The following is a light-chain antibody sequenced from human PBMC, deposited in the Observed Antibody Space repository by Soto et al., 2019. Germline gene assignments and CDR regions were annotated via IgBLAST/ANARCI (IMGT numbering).Light chain of an antibody. CDR2: GVT. J-gene: IGLJ2*01. Sequence: QSALTQPASVSGSPGQSITISCTGTSSDVGGYNYVSWYQQHPGKAPKLMIYGVTNRPSGVSNRFSGSKSGNTASLTISGLQAGDEADYYCSSYTTSTTLSAVFGGGTKLTVL. CDR3: SSYTTSTTLSAV. V-gene: IGLV2-14*01. CDR1: SSDVGGYNY.